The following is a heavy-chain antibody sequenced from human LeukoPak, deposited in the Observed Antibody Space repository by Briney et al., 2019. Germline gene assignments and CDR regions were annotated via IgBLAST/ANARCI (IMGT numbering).Heavy chain of an antibody. CDR2: IDWDDDK. Sequence: SGPALVKPTQTLTLTCTYSGCSLITREECVSWVRQPPGKALEWLALIDWDDDKYYSASLKTRLTISKDSSKNQVNLTVTNLDPVDTATYYCARTTRGAGAYYFDYWGQGILVTVSS. CDR1: GCSLITREEC. CDR3: ARTTRGAGAYYFDY. J-gene: IGHJ4*02. V-gene: IGHV2-70*18. D-gene: IGHD3-10*01.